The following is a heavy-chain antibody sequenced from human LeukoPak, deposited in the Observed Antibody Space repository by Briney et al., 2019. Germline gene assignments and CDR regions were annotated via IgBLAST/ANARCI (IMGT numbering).Heavy chain of an antibody. D-gene: IGHD3-10*01. CDR2: IIPIFGTA. Sequence: ASVKVSCKASGGTFSSYAISWVRQAPGQGLEWMGGIIPIFGTANYAQKFQGRVTITADESTSTAYKELSSLRSEDTAVYYCARSSITMVRGVIAWGNYYYYGMDVWGQGTTVTVSS. CDR3: ARSSITMVRGVIAWGNYYYYGMDV. V-gene: IGHV1-69*13. J-gene: IGHJ6*02. CDR1: GGTFSSYA.